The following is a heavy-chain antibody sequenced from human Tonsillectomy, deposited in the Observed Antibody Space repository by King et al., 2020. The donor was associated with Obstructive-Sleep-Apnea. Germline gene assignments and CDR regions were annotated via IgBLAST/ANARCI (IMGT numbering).Heavy chain of an antibody. D-gene: IGHD6-13*01. J-gene: IGHJ4*02. CDR3: AGDPEQAAAASFYFEH. CDR2: LNWNGGST. V-gene: IGHV3-20*04. Sequence: EVQLVESGGRVVRPGGSLRLSCAASGFTFDDYGMSWVRQRPGKGLEWVSGLNWNGGSTSYADSVKGRFIISRDNAKNSLYLQINSLRAEDTAFYYCAGDPEQAAAASFYFEHRGQGTLVPVPS. CDR1: GFTFDDYG.